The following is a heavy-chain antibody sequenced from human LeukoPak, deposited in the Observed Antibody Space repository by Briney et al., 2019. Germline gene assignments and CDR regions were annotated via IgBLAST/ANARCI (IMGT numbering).Heavy chain of an antibody. D-gene: IGHD1-26*01. V-gene: IGHV3-30*14. CDR1: GFTFTIYA. CDR2: TASHGRDS. J-gene: IGHJ4*02. CDR3: ARDSVGAGYSDY. Sequence: GGSLRLSCAASGFTFTIYAMHWVRQAPGKGLEWVAVTASHGRDSYYAVSVQGRFTISRDNSRNTLYLQMDSLRAEDTAVYYCARDSVGAGYSDYWGQGTLVTVSS.